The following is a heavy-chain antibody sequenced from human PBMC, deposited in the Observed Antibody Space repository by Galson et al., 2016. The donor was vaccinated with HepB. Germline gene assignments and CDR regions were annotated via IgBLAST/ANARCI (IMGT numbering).Heavy chain of an antibody. CDR1: GFSLSTSGVG. D-gene: IGHD3-22*01. CDR2: IYWDDDK. V-gene: IGHV2-5*02. Sequence: PALVKPTQTLTLTCTFSGFSLSTSGVGVGWIRQPPGKALEWLALIYWDDDKRYSPSLKSRLTITKDSSKNQVILTMTNKDPVDTATYFCAHRPQLYDNSGYCFDFWGQGTLVTVSS. J-gene: IGHJ4*02. CDR3: AHRPQLYDNSGYCFDF.